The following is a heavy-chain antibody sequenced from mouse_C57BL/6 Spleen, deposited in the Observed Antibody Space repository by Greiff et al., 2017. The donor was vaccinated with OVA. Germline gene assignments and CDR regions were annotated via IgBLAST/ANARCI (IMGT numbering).Heavy chain of an antibody. CDR1: GYAFSSSW. Sequence: QVQLQQSGAELAKPGASVKISCKASGYAFSSSWMNWVKQRPGKGLEWIGRIYPGDGDTNYNGKFKGKATLTADKSSSTAYMQLSSLTSEDSAVYFCARDHPLYSNYNYFDYWGQGTTLTVSS. D-gene: IGHD2-5*01. CDR2: IYPGDGDT. J-gene: IGHJ2*01. V-gene: IGHV1-82*01. CDR3: ARDHPLYSNYNYFDY.